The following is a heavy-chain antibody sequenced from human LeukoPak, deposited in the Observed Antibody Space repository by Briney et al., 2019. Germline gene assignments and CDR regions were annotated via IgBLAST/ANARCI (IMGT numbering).Heavy chain of an antibody. D-gene: IGHD3-22*01. CDR2: ISTNGGST. CDR1: GFTFSSYA. V-gene: IGHV3-64*01. J-gene: IGHJ4*02. Sequence: GGSLRLSCAASGFTFSSYAIHWVRQAPGKGLEYVSAISTNGGSTYYANSVKGRFTISRDNSKNTLYLQTGSLRAEDMAMYYCARGDSMIVVVKGFDSWGQGTLVTVSS. CDR3: ARGDSMIVVVKGFDS.